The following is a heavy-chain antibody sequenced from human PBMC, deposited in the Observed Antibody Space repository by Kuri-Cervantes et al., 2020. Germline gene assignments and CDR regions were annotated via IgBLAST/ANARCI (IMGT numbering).Heavy chain of an antibody. CDR2: INHSGST. CDR3: ARRAPGIVVVVAATRSYYFDY. Sequence: GSLRLSCAVYGGSFSGYYWSWIRQPPGKGLEWLGEINHSGSTNYNPSLKSRVTISVDTSKNQFSLKLSSVTAADTAVYYCARRAPGIVVVVAATRSYYFDYWGQGTLVTVSS. J-gene: IGHJ4*02. V-gene: IGHV4-34*01. D-gene: IGHD2-15*01. CDR1: GGSFSGYY.